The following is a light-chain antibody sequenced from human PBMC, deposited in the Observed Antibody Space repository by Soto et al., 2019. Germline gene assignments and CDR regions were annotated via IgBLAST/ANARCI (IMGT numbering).Light chain of an antibody. V-gene: IGLV2-14*03. Sequence: QSALTQPASVSGSPGQSITISCTGTSSDVGGYNYVSWYQHHPGKAPKLMIFDVSHRPSGVSNRFSGSKSGNTASLTISGLQADDEADYYCGSYTASRNRVFGGGTKLTVL. CDR1: SSDVGGYNY. CDR3: GSYTASRNRV. CDR2: DVS. J-gene: IGLJ3*02.